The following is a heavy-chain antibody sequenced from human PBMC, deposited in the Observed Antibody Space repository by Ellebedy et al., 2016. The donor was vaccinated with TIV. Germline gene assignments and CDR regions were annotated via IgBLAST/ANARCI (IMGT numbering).Heavy chain of an antibody. D-gene: IGHD5/OR15-5a*01. Sequence: PGGSLRLSCAVSGFTFSSYWMQWVRQAPGKGLVWASGINGDGATTTYADSVKGRFTISRDNSQNTLYLLMNSLRGDDTAIYYCARALNHVDTVSTAPLDCWGQGTLVTVSS. CDR2: INGDGATT. CDR1: GFTFSSYW. J-gene: IGHJ4*02. V-gene: IGHV3-74*03. CDR3: ARALNHVDTVSTAPLDC.